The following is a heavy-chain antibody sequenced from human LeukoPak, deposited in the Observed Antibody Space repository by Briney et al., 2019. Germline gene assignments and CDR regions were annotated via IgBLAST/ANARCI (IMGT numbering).Heavy chain of an antibody. CDR2: ISGSGGST. J-gene: IGHJ4*02. D-gene: IGHD2-15*01. CDR3: ARDEVEACSGGSCYFDY. V-gene: IGHV3-23*01. Sequence: GGSLRLSCAASAFTFSIYAMSWVRQAPGKGLGWVSTISGSGGSTHYADSVKGRFTISRDNAKNSLYLQMNSLRAEDTAVYYCARDEVEACSGGSCYFDYWGQGTLVTVSS. CDR1: AFTFSIYA.